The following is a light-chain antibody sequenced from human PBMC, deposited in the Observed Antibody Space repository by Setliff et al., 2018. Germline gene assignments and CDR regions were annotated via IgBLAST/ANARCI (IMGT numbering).Light chain of an antibody. J-gene: IGLJ1*01. V-gene: IGLV1-40*03. CDR1: SSNIGADND. Sequence: QSALTQPRSVSGAPGQRVTISCTGSSSNIGADNDVHWYQQYPGTAPKLLIYGYSVRPSGVPDRFSGSRSGASVSLAITGLQPDDEADYYCQSYDNRLNAYIFGPGTKGTVL. CDR2: GYS. CDR3: QSYDNRLNAYI.